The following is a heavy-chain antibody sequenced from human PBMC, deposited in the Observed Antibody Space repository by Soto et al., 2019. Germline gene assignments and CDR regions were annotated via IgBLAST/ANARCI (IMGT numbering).Heavy chain of an antibody. V-gene: IGHV3-23*01. D-gene: IGHD2-2*01. Sequence: PGGSLRLSCAASGFTFGSSTMSWVRQAPGKGLEWVSAISGSGGSTYYADSVKGRFTISRDNSKNTLYLQMNSLRAEDTAVYYCAKALYCSSISCYLNNYYYGMDVWGQGTTVTVSS. CDR3: AKALYCSSISCYLNNYYYGMDV. J-gene: IGHJ6*02. CDR1: GFTFGSST. CDR2: ISGSGGST.